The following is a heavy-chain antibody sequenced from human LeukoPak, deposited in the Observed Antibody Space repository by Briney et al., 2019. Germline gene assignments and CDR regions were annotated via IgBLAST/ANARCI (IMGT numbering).Heavy chain of an antibody. CDR3: ATQTYYYDSSGYYGIYFDY. Sequence: ASVKVSCKASGGTFSSYAISWVRQAPGQGLEWMGRIIPIFGIANYAQKFQGRVTITTDESTSTAYMELSSLRSEDTAVYYCATQTYYYDSSGYYGIYFDYWGQGTLVTVSS. CDR1: GGTFSSYA. D-gene: IGHD3-22*01. J-gene: IGHJ4*02. CDR2: IIPIFGIA. V-gene: IGHV1-69*05.